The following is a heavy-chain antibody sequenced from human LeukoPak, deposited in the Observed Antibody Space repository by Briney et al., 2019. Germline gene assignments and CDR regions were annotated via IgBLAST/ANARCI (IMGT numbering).Heavy chain of an antibody. J-gene: IGHJ4*02. D-gene: IGHD5-24*01. CDR3: AREAEMATIGY. Sequence: ASVKVSCKASGYTFTSYYMHWVRQAPGQGLEWMGIINPSGGSTSYAQKFQGRVTMTRDMSTSTVYMELSSLRSEDTAVYYCAREAEMATIGYWGQGTLVTVSS. V-gene: IGHV1-46*01. CDR2: INPSGGST. CDR1: GYTFTSYY.